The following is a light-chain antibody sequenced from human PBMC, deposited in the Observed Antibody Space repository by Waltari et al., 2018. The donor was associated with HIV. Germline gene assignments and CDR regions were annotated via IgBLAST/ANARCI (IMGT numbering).Light chain of an antibody. CDR1: HGISSY. V-gene: IGKV1-9*01. Sequence: DIQLTQSPSFLSASVGDRVTITGLASHGISSYLAWYQQKPGKAPKFLIYAASTLQSGVPSRFSGSGSGTECTLTISSLQPEDFATYYWQQLNSYPLTFGGGTKVEIK. CDR3: QQLNSYPLT. CDR2: AAS. J-gene: IGKJ4*01.